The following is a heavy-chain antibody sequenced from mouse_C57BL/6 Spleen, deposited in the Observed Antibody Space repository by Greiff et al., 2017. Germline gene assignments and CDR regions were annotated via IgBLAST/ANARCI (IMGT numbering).Heavy chain of an antibody. Sequence: ESGPGLVKPSQSLSLTCSVTGYSITSGYYWNWIRQFPGNKLEWMGYISYDGSNNYNPSLKNRISITRDTSKNQFFLKLNAVTTEDTATYYCARDLIYYYGGGAMDYWGQGTSVTVSS. CDR1: GYSITSGYY. D-gene: IGHD1-1*01. V-gene: IGHV3-6*01. CDR3: ARDLIYYYGGGAMDY. J-gene: IGHJ4*01. CDR2: ISYDGSN.